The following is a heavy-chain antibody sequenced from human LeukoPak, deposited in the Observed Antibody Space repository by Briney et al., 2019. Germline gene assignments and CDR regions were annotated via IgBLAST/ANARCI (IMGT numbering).Heavy chain of an antibody. Sequence: ASVEVSCKASGYTFTSYGISWVRQAPGQGVEWMGWISAYNGNTNYAQNLQGRVTMTTDTSTSTAYMELRSLRSDDTAVYYCARLYGPPHYYYYYMDVWGKGTTVTISS. CDR2: ISAYNGNT. J-gene: IGHJ6*03. D-gene: IGHD2/OR15-2a*01. V-gene: IGHV1-18*01. CDR1: GYTFTSYG. CDR3: ARLYGPPHYYYYYMDV.